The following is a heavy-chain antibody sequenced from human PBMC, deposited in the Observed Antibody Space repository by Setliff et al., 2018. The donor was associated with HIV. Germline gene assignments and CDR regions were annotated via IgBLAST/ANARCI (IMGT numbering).Heavy chain of an antibody. V-gene: IGHV4-39*07. CDR3: ARAQEDFDVLTGYPPMGASDI. D-gene: IGHD3-9*01. J-gene: IGHJ3*02. CDR2: VYNSGIT. Sequence: PSETLSLTCAVSGGSVSSPSYYWGWIRQPPGKGREWIGSVYNSGITFKNPSLKSRVSISVDRSGNQFSLRLTSVTAADTAVYYCARAQEDFDVLTGYPPMGASDIWGQGIMVTVSS. CDR1: GGSVSSPSYY.